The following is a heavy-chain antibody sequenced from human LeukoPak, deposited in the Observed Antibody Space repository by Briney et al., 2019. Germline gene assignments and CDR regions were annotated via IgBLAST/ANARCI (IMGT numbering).Heavy chain of an antibody. Sequence: SETLSLTFNVSGASISSYYWSWIRPPPGKGLEWIGDIYYSGSIKYNPSLKSRDTMSVDTSKNQFSLKLSSVTAADTAIYYCARENPSGYYNRPIDYWGQGTLVTVSS. CDR2: IYYSGSI. CDR3: ARENPSGYYNRPIDY. J-gene: IGHJ4*02. D-gene: IGHD3-22*01. V-gene: IGHV4-59*01. CDR1: GASISSYY.